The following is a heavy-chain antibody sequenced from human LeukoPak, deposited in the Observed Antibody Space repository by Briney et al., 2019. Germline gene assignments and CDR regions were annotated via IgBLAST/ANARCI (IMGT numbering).Heavy chain of an antibody. Sequence: SETLSLTCAVSGYSISTGYYWGWIRQPPGKGLEWIGNIWHSGGNYYNPSLKSRVTTSLDTSKNQFSLRLTSVTAADTAVYYCARDPSSTGYYWGQGILVIVSS. D-gene: IGHD4-17*01. CDR2: IWHSGGN. V-gene: IGHV4-38-2*02. J-gene: IGHJ4*02. CDR1: GYSISTGYY. CDR3: ARDPSSTGYY.